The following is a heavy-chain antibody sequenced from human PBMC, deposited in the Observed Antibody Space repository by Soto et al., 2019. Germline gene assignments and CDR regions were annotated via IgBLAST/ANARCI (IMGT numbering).Heavy chain of an antibody. CDR1: GFTFSSYS. D-gene: IGHD3-22*01. CDR2: IDGDGSIT. J-gene: IGHJ4*02. Sequence: GGFLRLSCAASGFTFSSYSMHWVRQAPGKGLVWVSRIDGDGSITTYADSVKGRFTVSRDNAKNALYLQMNSLRAEDTAVYYCIRDGYDYDSSSDYFGYWGQGTLVTVS. V-gene: IGHV3-74*01. CDR3: IRDGYDYDSSSDYFGY.